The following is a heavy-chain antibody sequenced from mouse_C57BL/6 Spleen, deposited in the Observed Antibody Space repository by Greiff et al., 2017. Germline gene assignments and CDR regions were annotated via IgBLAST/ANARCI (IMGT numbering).Heavy chain of an antibody. CDR3: ARNYYGSSFYAMDY. CDR1: GFSLTSYA. CDR2: IWTGGGT. Sequence: QVQLKESGPGLVAPSQSLSITCTVSGFSLTSYALSWVRQPPGTGLEWLGVIWTGGGTNYNSALKSRLSISKDNSKSQVFLKMNSLQTDDTARYYCARNYYGSSFYAMDYWGQGTSVTVSS. D-gene: IGHD1-1*01. J-gene: IGHJ4*01. V-gene: IGHV2-9-1*01.